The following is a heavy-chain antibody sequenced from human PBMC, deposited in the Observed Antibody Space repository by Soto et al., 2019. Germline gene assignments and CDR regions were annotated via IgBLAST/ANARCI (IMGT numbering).Heavy chain of an antibody. CDR2: IYSGGST. CDR3: ARGGDAVQGGYCSGGSCPTDTQNWFDP. D-gene: IGHD2-15*01. Sequence: GGSLRLSCAASGFTVSSNYMSWVRQAPGKGLEWVSVIYSGGSTYYADSEKGRYTISRDNSKNTLYLQMNSLRAEDTAVYYCARGGDAVQGGYCSGGSCPTDTQNWFDPWGQGTLVTVSS. CDR1: GFTVSSNY. V-gene: IGHV3-66*01. J-gene: IGHJ5*02.